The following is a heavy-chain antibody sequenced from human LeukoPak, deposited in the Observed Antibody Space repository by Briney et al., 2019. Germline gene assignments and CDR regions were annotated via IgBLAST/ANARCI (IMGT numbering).Heavy chain of an antibody. CDR2: INPGGST. D-gene: IGHD3-22*01. CDR1: GGSFSGYH. J-gene: IGHJ6*03. Sequence: MASETLSLTCAAYGGSFSGYHWTWIRQSPGKGLEWIGGINPGGSTFYNPSLKSRLTKSVDTPQNQPSLKLRSVSAADTAVYYCARGRHGITMIVVVMTSVSYYLDVWGKGTTVTVS. V-gene: IGHV4-34*01. CDR3: ARGRHGITMIVVVMTSVSYYLDV.